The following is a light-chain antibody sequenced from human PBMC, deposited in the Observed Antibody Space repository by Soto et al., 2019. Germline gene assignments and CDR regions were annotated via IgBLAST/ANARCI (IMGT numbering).Light chain of an antibody. Sequence: QSALTQPASVSGSPGQSITISCTGTSSDIGDYNYVSWYQQHPGKAPKLMIYDVGNRPSGVSNRFSGSKSGNTASLTISGLQAEDEVDYYCSSYTSSSTLVFGGGTQLTVL. CDR1: SSDIGDYNY. CDR2: DVG. J-gene: IGLJ2*01. V-gene: IGLV2-14*03. CDR3: SSYTSSSTLV.